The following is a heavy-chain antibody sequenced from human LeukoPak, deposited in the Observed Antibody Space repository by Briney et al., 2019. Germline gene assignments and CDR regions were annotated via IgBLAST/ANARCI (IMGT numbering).Heavy chain of an antibody. Sequence: GESLKISCEGSGYLYTTYWIGWVRQLPGKGLEWMGRIDPSDSYTNYSPSFQGHVTISADKSISTAYLQWSSLKASDTAMYYCARRSGSRFVTMSDIWGQGTMVTVSS. CDR1: GYLYTTYW. CDR3: ARRSGSRFVTMSDI. J-gene: IGHJ3*02. D-gene: IGHD3-22*01. CDR2: IDPSDSYT. V-gene: IGHV5-10-1*01.